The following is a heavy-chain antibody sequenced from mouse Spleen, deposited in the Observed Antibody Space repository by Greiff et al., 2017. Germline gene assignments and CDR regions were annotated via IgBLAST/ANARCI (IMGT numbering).Heavy chain of an antibody. Sequence: EVKLVESGGGLVKPGGSLKLSCAASGFTFSSYAMSWVRQTPEKRLEWVATISSGGSYTYYPDSVKGRFTISRDNAKNTLYLQMSSLRSEDTAMYYCARVYGNYVRYAMDYWGQGTSVTVSS. CDR2: ISSGGSYT. CDR1: GFTFSSYA. CDR3: ARVYGNYVRYAMDY. J-gene: IGHJ4*01. D-gene: IGHD2-10*02. V-gene: IGHV5-9-1*01.